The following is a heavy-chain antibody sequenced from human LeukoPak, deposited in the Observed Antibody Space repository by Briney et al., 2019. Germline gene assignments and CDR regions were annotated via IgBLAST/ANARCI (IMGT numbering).Heavy chain of an antibody. CDR3: ARERGATEVVIAPPYGMDV. D-gene: IGHD3-22*01. V-gene: IGHV1-69*13. Sequence: SVKVSCKASGGTFSSYAISWVRQAPGQGLEWMGGIIPIFGTANYAQKFQGRVTITADESTSTAYMELSSLRSEDSAVYYCARERGATEVVIAPPYGMDVWGQGTTVTVSS. CDR2: IIPIFGTA. CDR1: GGTFSSYA. J-gene: IGHJ6*02.